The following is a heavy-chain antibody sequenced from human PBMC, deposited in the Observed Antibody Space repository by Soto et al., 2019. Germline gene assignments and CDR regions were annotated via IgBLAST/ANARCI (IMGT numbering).Heavy chain of an antibody. D-gene: IGHD3-9*01. J-gene: IGHJ4*02. CDR1: GGTFSSYA. V-gene: IGHV1-69*01. CDR2: ISPIFGTA. Sequence: QVQLVQSGAEVKKPGSSVKVSCKASGGTFSSYAISWVRQAPGQGLEWMGGISPIFGTANYAQKFQGRVTITADESTSTAYMELSSLRSEDTAVYYCARGGLRYFDWLPRHFDYWGQGTLVTVSS. CDR3: ARGGLRYFDWLPRHFDY.